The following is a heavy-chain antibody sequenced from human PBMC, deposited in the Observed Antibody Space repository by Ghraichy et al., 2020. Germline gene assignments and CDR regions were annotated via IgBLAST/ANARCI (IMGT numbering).Heavy chain of an antibody. V-gene: IGHV3-74*01. D-gene: IGHD2-8*01. Sequence: GGSLRLSCAASGFSFSTYWMHWVRQAPGKGLAWVSAINTDGSSTTHADSVKGRFTISRDNAKNTLYLQMNSLRAEDTAVYYCAGGCINGVCFGNYWGQGTLVTVSS. CDR3: AGGCINGVCFGNY. CDR2: INTDGSST. J-gene: IGHJ4*02. CDR1: GFSFSTYW.